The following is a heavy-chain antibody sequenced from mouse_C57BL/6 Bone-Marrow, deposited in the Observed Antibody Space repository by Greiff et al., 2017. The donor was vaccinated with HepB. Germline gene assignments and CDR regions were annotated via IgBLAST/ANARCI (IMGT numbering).Heavy chain of an antibody. CDR3: ASEENYYGSNYGAWFAY. D-gene: IGHD1-1*01. J-gene: IGHJ3*01. V-gene: IGHV1-55*01. CDR1: GYTFTSYW. CDR2: IYPGSGST. Sequence: VQLQQPGAELVKPGASVKMSCKASGYTFTSYWITWVKQRPGQGLEWIGDIYPGSGSTNYNEKFKSKATLTVDTSSSTAYMQLSSLTSEDSAVYYCASEENYYGSNYGAWFAYWGQGTLVTVSA.